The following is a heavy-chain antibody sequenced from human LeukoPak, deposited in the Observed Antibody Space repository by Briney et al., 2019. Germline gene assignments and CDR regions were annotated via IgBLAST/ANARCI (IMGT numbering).Heavy chain of an antibody. J-gene: IGHJ6*03. CDR1: GGSFSGYY. Sequence: KPSETLSLTCAVYGGSFSGYYWSWIRQPPGKGLEWIGEINHSGSTNYNPSLKSRVTISVDTSKNQFSLKLSSVTAADTAVYYCARAYYDSSGYPYYYYYMDVWGKRTTVTVSS. D-gene: IGHD3-22*01. V-gene: IGHV4-34*01. CDR2: INHSGST. CDR3: ARAYYDSSGYPYYYYYMDV.